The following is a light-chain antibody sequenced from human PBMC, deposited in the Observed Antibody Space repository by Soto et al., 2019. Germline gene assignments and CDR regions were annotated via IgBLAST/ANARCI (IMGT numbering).Light chain of an antibody. CDR2: EVN. V-gene: IGLV2-14*01. Sequence: QSALTQPASVSGSPGQSITISCTGSSSDIGDYDFVSWYQQHPGKAPRLIIYEVNNRPSGVSYRFSGSKSGNTASLTISGLQGDDEADYYCGLYTPRSRLFGGGTKLTVL. CDR3: GLYTPRSRL. J-gene: IGLJ3*02. CDR1: SSDIGDYDF.